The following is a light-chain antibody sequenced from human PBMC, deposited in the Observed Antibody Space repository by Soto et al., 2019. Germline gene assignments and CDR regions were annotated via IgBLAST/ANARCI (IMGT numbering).Light chain of an antibody. V-gene: IGLV2-14*03. Sequence: QSALTQPASVSGSPGQSITISCTGTSSDVGGYNYVSWYQQHPGKAPKLMIYDVSNRPSGVSNRFSGSNSGNTASLTISGLQAADEADYYCSSYRSSSASYVFGTGTKLTVL. CDR2: DVS. CDR3: SSYRSSSASYV. CDR1: SSDVGGYNY. J-gene: IGLJ1*01.